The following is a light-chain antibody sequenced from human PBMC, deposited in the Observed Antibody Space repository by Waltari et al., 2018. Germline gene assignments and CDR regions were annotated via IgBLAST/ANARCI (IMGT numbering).Light chain of an antibody. V-gene: IGLV2-8*01. CDR3: NSYAGSKHYV. CDR2: DVN. J-gene: IGLJ1*01. Sequence: QSALTPPPSAPGSPGPSVTIPCPGTSSDVGGYDYVPWYQQHPGKAPKLMIYDVNKRPSGVPDRFSGSKSGNTASLTVSGLQAEDEADYFCNSYAGSKHYVFGTGTKVTVL. CDR1: SSDVGGYDY.